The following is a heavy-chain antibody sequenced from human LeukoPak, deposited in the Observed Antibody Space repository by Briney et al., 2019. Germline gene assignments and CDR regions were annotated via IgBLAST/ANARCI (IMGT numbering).Heavy chain of an antibody. CDR1: GFTFSSYW. Sequence: GGSLRLSCAASGFTFSSYWMSWVRQAPGKGPEWVANIKQDGSEKYYVDSAKGRFTISRDNAKNSLYLQMNSLRAEDTAVYYCARDHWNYVNDYWGQGTLVTVSS. CDR2: IKQDGSEK. J-gene: IGHJ4*02. D-gene: IGHD1-7*01. CDR3: ARDHWNYVNDY. V-gene: IGHV3-7*01.